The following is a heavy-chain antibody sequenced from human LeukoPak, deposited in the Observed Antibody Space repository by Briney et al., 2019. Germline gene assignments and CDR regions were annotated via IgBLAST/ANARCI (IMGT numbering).Heavy chain of an antibody. V-gene: IGHV4-39*01. CDR3: ARGPHSSSWFYFDY. D-gene: IGHD6-13*01. J-gene: IGHJ4*02. CDR2: IYYSGST. Sequence: PSETLSLTCTVSGGSISSSSYYWGWIRQPPGKGLEWIGSIYYSGSTYYNPSLKSRVTISVDTSKNQFSLKLSSVTAADTAVYYCARGPHSSSWFYFDYWGQGTLVTVSS. CDR1: GGSISSSSYY.